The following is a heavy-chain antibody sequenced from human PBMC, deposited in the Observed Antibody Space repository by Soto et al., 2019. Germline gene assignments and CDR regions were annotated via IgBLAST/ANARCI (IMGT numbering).Heavy chain of an antibody. Sequence: QRQLQESGSGLVKPSQTLSLTCADSGGSISSGGYSWSWIRQPPGKGLEWIGYIYHGGSTYYNPSLKSRVTISVDRSKNQFSLTLSSVTAADTAVYYCARVPDRWGQGTLVTVSS. D-gene: IGHD2-2*01. V-gene: IGHV4-30-2*01. CDR1: GGSISSGGYS. CDR3: ARVPDR. J-gene: IGHJ5*02. CDR2: IYHGGST.